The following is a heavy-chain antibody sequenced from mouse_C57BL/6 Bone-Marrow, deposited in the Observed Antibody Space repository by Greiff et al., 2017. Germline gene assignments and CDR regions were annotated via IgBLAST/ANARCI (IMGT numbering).Heavy chain of an antibody. V-gene: IGHV1-81*01. CDR1: GYTFTSYG. CDR3: ARSWILEAMDY. CDR2: IYPRSGNT. Sequence: VQLQQSGAELARPGASVKLSCKASGYTFTSYGISWVKQRTGQGLEWIGEIYPRSGNTYYNEKFKGKATLNADKSSSTAYMELRSLTSEDSAVYFCARSWILEAMDYWGQGTSVTGSS. D-gene: IGHD2-3*01. J-gene: IGHJ4*01.